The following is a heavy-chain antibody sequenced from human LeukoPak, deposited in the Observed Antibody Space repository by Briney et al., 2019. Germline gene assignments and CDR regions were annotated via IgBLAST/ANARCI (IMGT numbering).Heavy chain of an antibody. CDR1: SFSIRSGYY. J-gene: IGHJ4*02. CDR3: GRQDYSNYVDY. CDR2: IYHIGST. Sequence: SETLSLTCAVSSFSIRSGYYWGWIRQPPGKGLEWIGSIYHIGSTYYNPSLKSRVTISVDTSKNRFSLKLSSVTAADTAVYYCGRQDYSNYVDYWGQGILVTVSS. V-gene: IGHV4-38-2*01. D-gene: IGHD4-11*01.